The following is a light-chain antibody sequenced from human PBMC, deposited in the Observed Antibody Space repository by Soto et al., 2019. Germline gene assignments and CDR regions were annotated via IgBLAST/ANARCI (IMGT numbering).Light chain of an antibody. J-gene: IGKJ4*01. V-gene: IGKV3-20*01. CDR3: QQFSSYPLT. CDR2: DAS. CDR1: QSVRNNY. Sequence: VLTVSPRTVSLSPGERATLSCRDSQSVRNNYLAWYQQKPGQAPRLLIYDASSRATGIPDRFSGGGSGTDFTLTISRLEPEDFAVYYCQQFSSYPLTSGGGTKVGI.